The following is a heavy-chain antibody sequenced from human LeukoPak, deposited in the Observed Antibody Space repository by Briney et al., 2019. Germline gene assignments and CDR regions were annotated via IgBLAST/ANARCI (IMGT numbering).Heavy chain of an antibody. V-gene: IGHV3-7*01. CDR1: GYSISSGYY. CDR3: ARDAGWFRFDY. D-gene: IGHD2-15*01. Sequence: PSETLSLTCAVSGYSISSGYYWGWIRQPPGKGLEWLANIKEDGSVKNYEDSVKGRFTISRDNAKNSLYLHMNSLRAEDTAVYYCARDAGWFRFDYWGQGTLVTVSS. J-gene: IGHJ4*02. CDR2: IKEDGSVK.